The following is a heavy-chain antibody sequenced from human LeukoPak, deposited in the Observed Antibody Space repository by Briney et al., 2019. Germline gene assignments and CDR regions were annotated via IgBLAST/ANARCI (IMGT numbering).Heavy chain of an antibody. V-gene: IGHV3-48*03. J-gene: IGHJ6*04. CDR1: GFTFSSYE. CDR3: AELGITMIGGV. CDR2: ISSSGSTI. D-gene: IGHD3-10*02. Sequence: GSLRLSCAASGFTFSSYEMNWVRQAPGKGQEWVSYISSSGSTIYYADSVKGRFTISRDNAKNSLYLQMNSLRAEDTAVYYCAELGITMIGGVWGKGTTVTISS.